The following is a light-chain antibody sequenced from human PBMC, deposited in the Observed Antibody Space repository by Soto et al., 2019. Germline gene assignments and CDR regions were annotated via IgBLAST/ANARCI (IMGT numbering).Light chain of an antibody. CDR1: QSVASNS. V-gene: IGKV3-20*01. Sequence: ETVLTQSPGTLSLSPGETATLSCISSQSVASNSLAWYQQKPGQAPRLLVYGASGRATDIPDRFSGRGSGTDFTLTINRLEPEDFAVYYCQNYDTSPYTFGQGTRLEIK. CDR2: GAS. J-gene: IGKJ5*01. CDR3: QNYDTSPYT.